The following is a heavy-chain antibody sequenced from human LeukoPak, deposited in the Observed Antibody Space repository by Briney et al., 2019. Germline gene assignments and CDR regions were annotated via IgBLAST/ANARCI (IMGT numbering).Heavy chain of an antibody. Sequence: GGSLRLSCAASGFTFSSYSMSWVRQAPGKGLEWVSGINWNGGSTGYADSVKGRFTISRDNSKNTLYLQMNSLRSEDTAVYYCARAACTSCQGDYWGQGTLVTVSS. J-gene: IGHJ4*02. CDR2: INWNGGST. CDR3: ARAACTSCQGDY. D-gene: IGHD2-2*01. V-gene: IGHV3-20*04. CDR1: GFTFSSYS.